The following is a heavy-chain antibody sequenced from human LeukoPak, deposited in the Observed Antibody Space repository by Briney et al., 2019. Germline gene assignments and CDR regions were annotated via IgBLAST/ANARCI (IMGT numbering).Heavy chain of an antibody. Sequence: TSETLSLTCTVSGGSISSSSYYWGWIRQPPGKGLEWIGSIYYSGSTYYNPFLKSRVTISVDTSKNQFSLKLSSVTAADTAVYFCARRAITVAPYYFDYWGQGTLVTVSS. CDR2: IYYSGST. D-gene: IGHD3-10*01. CDR3: ARRAITVAPYYFDY. CDR1: GGSISSSSYY. V-gene: IGHV4-39*01. J-gene: IGHJ4*02.